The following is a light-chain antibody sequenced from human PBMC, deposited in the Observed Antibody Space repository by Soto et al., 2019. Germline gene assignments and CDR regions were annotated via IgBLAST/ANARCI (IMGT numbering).Light chain of an antibody. CDR1: QSVNTN. CDR3: QQYNNWTWT. V-gene: IGKV3-15*01. J-gene: IGKJ1*01. CDR2: GAS. Sequence: EIVITQSPATLSVSPGQRVTLSCRASQSVNTNLAWYQHKPGQAPRLLIYGASTRATGIPARFSGTGSGTEFTLTISSLQSEDFAVYYCQQYNNWTWTFGQGTKVDVK.